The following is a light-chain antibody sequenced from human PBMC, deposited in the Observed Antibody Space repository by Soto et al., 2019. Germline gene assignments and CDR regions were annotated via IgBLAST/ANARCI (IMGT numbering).Light chain of an antibody. V-gene: IGKV1-39*01. Sequence: DIQMTQSPSSLSASVGDRVTITCRASQSLSSYLNWYQQKPGKAPNLLIYAASSLQSGVPSRFSGSGSGTDFTLTISSLQPEDFATYYCQQSYSTPSTFGQGTTVEI. CDR1: QSLSSY. CDR2: AAS. J-gene: IGKJ1*01. CDR3: QQSYSTPST.